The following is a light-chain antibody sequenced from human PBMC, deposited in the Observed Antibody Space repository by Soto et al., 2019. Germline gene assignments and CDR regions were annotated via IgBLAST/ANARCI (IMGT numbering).Light chain of an antibody. CDR2: ATS. CDR3: QQYGDYNSPRYS. CDR1: QSVSSDY. Sequence: ESVFTLSPGTLSLSPGDRVTLSCRASQSVSSDYLAWYQQKPGQAPRLVIYATSSRATGIPDRFSGSGFGTDFTLTISRLEPEDFAMYYCQQYGDYNSPRYSFGQGTRLEI. V-gene: IGKV3-20*01. J-gene: IGKJ2*03.